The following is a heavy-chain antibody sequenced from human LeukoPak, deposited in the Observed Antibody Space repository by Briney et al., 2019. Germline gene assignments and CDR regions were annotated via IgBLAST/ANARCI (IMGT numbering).Heavy chain of an antibody. CDR3: ARLGPSSRIAAAALYYFDY. CDR2: INPNSGGT. V-gene: IGHV1-2*06. Sequence: ASVKVSRKASGYTFTGYYMHWVRQAPGQGLEWMGRINPNSGGTNYAQKFQGRVTMTRDTSISTAYMELSRLRSDDTAVYYCARLGPSSRIAAAALYYFDYWGQGTLVTVSS. CDR1: GYTFTGYY. D-gene: IGHD6-13*01. J-gene: IGHJ4*02.